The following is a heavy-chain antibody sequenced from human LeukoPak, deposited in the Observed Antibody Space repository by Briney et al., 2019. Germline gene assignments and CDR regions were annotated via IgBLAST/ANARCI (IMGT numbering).Heavy chain of an antibody. Sequence: SVKVSCKASGFAFTGSAVQWVRQARGQRLEWIGWIVVGSGNTNYAQKFQERVTITRDMSTSTAYMELSSLRSEDTAVYYCAAVGISHYFDYWGQGTLVTVSS. J-gene: IGHJ4*02. CDR2: IVVGSGNT. V-gene: IGHV1-58*01. CDR3: AAVGISHYFDY. CDR1: GFAFTGSA. D-gene: IGHD3-3*02.